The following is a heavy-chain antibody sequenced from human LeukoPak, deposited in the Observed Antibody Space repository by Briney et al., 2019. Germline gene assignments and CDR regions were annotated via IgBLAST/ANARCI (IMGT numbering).Heavy chain of an antibody. D-gene: IGHD4-17*01. CDR1: GGSISSYY. V-gene: IGHV4-59*01. CDR2: IYYSGST. J-gene: IGHJ4*02. Sequence: SETLSLTCTVSGGSISSYYWSWIRQPPGKGLEWIGYIYYSGSTNYNPSLKSRVTISVDTSKNQFPLKLSSVTAADTAVYYCARADGDYVFDYWGQGTLVTVSS. CDR3: ARADGDYVFDY.